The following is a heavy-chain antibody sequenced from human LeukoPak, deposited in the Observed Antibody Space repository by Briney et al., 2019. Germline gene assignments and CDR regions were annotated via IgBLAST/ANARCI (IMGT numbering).Heavy chain of an antibody. CDR1: GYSISSGYY. V-gene: IGHV4-38-2*02. D-gene: IGHD3-9*01. CDR3: ARVRYFDWPDFDY. CDR2: IYHSGST. Sequence: SETLSLTCTVSGYSISSGYYWGWIRQPPGEGLEWIGSIYHSGSTYYNPSLKSRVTISVDTSKNQFSLKLSSVTAADTAVYYCARVRYFDWPDFDYWGQGTLVTVSS. J-gene: IGHJ4*02.